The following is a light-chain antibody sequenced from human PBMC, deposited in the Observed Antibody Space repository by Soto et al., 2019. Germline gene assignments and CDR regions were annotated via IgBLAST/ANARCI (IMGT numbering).Light chain of an antibody. V-gene: IGKV3D-20*01. CDR2: DTS. CDR1: QGVVSGY. Sequence: EIVLTQSPATLSLSPGERATLSCWASQGVVSGYLAWYQQKPGLAPRLLIYDTSSRAPGIPDMFSGSGSGADFTLTIDRLEPEGFAVYYCQLFSGSPYTYTVGRGTRLEIK. J-gene: IGKJ2*01. CDR3: QLFSGSPYTYT.